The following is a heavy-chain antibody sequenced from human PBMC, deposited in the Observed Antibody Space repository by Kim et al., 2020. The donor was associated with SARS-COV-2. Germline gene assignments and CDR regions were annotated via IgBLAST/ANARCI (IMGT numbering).Heavy chain of an antibody. CDR3: AKDIELGWTELHYYYYGMDV. D-gene: IGHD6-19*01. Sequence: RLTISRDNAKNSLYLQMNSLRAEDTALYYCAKDIELGWTELHYYYYGMDVWGQGTTVTVSS. J-gene: IGHJ6*02. V-gene: IGHV3-9*01.